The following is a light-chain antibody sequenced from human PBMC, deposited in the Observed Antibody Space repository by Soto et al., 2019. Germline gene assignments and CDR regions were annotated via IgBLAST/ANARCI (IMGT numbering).Light chain of an antibody. CDR3: QQYGSSPRT. CDR2: GAS. V-gene: IGKV3-20*01. J-gene: IGKJ3*01. CDR1: QSVSSGY. Sequence: EIVLTQSPGTLSLSPGERATLSCRASQSVSSGYLAWYQQRPGQPPRLLIYGASSRATGIPDRFSGSASGTDFTLTIIRLEPEDFAVYYCQQYGSSPRTFGPGTKVDIQ.